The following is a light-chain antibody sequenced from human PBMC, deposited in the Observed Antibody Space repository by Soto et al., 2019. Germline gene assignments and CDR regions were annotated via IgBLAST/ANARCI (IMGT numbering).Light chain of an antibody. CDR3: QQYGSSPGT. J-gene: IGKJ2*01. V-gene: IGKV3-20*01. Sequence: EIVFTQSPGTLSLSPGERATLSCRASQSVSSSYLAWYQQKPGQAPRLLIYGASSRATGIPDRFSGSGSGTGFTLTISRLEAEDFAVYYCQQYGSSPGTFGQGNKLEIK. CDR2: GAS. CDR1: QSVSSSY.